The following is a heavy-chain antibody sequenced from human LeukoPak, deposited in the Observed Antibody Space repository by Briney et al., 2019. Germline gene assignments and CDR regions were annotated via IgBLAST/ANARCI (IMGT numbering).Heavy chain of an antibody. CDR2: INQDAGTT. J-gene: IGHJ3*02. CDR1: GFSFTSYW. CDR3: ARDPGWSSFDI. V-gene: IGHV3-7*01. D-gene: IGHD2-15*01. Sequence: GGSLRLSCVASGFSFTSYWMSWVRQAPGKGLEFVANINQDAGTTNYVDSVKGRFTISRDNAENSLYLQMSSLRAEDTALYYCARDPGWSSFDIWGQGIMVAVSS.